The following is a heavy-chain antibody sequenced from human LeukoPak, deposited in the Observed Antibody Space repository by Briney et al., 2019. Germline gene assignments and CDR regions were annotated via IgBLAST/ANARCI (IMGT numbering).Heavy chain of an antibody. CDR2: MWYDESKE. J-gene: IGHJ6*02. D-gene: IGHD3-10*01. CDR3: ARDPYYGSGKYYHGMDP. CDR1: GFTFSNYG. V-gene: IGHV3-33*01. Sequence: QPGQSLRLSCAASGFTFSNYGMHWVRQAPGKGLEWVAVMWYDESKEYSGDFVKGRFTISRDKSKNTLYLQMNSLKVEDTAVYYCARDPYYGSGKYYHGMDPWGQGTTVTVSS.